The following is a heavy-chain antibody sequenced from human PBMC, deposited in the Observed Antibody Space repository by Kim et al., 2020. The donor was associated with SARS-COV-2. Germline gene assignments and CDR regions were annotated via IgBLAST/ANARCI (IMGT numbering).Heavy chain of an antibody. V-gene: IGHV1-3*01. CDR1: GYTFTSYC. CDR2: INVANTNT. CDR3: ARAGRSVDYYFYY. Sequence: ASVKVSCKASGYTFTSYCLHWVRQAPGQGLEWMGWINVANTNTHYSENFQGRVTISRDTSATTVYIELSSLRSEDTAVYYCARAGRSVDYYFYYWGQGTLVTVSS. J-gene: IGHJ4*02.